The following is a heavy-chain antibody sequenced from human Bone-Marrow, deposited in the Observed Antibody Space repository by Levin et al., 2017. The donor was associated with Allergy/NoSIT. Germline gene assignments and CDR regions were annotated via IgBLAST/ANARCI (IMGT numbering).Heavy chain of an antibody. CDR3: AKDQTQRASNGWPLDY. V-gene: IGHV3-30*18. CDR1: GFTFSGYG. J-gene: IGHJ4*02. D-gene: IGHD6-19*01. CDR2: ISFDGRVK. Sequence: PGGSLRLSCVASGFTFSGYGMQWVRQAPGKGLQWVAVISFDGRVKYYADSVKGRFTASRDNSMNTLYLQMDSLRVEDTATYYCAKDQTQRASNGWPLDYWGQGILVTVSS.